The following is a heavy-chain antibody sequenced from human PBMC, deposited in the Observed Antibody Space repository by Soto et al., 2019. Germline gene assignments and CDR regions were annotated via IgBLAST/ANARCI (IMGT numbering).Heavy chain of an antibody. CDR2: IYYSGST. V-gene: IGHV4-31*03. CDR3: ARDRFIDYYYYYMDV. CDR1: GGSISSGGYY. J-gene: IGHJ6*03. D-gene: IGHD3-10*01. Sequence: QVQLQESGPGLVKPSQTLSLTCTVSGGSISSGGYYWSWIRQHPGKGLEWIGYIYYSGSTYYNPSLKSRVTISVDTSKNQFSLKLSSVTAADTAVYYCARDRFIDYYYYYMDVWGKGTTVTVSS.